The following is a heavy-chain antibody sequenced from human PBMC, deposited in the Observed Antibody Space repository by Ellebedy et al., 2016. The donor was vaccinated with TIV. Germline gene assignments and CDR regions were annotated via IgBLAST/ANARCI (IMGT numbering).Heavy chain of an antibody. CDR2: INPDSGGT. CDR3: AREPHGVYYFDS. Sequence: AASVKVSCKTSGDTLTGYYFHWVRQAPGQGLEWMGWINPDSGGTNSAHKFQGRVTLTRDTSTNTAYMELGGLRSDDTAVYFCAREPHGVYYFDSWGQGSLLTVSS. V-gene: IGHV1-2*02. CDR1: GDTLTGYY. J-gene: IGHJ4*02. D-gene: IGHD2-8*01.